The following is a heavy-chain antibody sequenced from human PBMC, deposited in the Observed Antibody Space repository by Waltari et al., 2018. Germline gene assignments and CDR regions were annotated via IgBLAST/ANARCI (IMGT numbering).Heavy chain of an antibody. CDR1: GGSISRGSYY. D-gene: IGHD3-16*01. CDR2: IYTSGST. CDR3: ASVGITYYFDY. Sequence: QVQLQESGPGLVKPSQTLSLTCTVSGGSISRGSYYWSWIRQPAGKGLEWIGRIYTSGSTNYNPSLKSRVTISVDTSKNQFSLKLSSVTAADTAVYYCASVGITYYFDYWGQGTLVTVSS. J-gene: IGHJ4*02. V-gene: IGHV4-61*02.